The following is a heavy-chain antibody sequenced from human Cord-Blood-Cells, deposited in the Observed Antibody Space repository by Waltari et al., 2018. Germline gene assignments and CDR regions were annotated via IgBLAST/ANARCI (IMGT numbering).Heavy chain of an antibody. D-gene: IGHD6-13*01. CDR2: IYYSGST. J-gene: IGHJ3*02. CDR1: SGSISSSSYY. Sequence: QLHLQESGPGLVKPSETLSLTCTVSSGSISSSSYYWCWIRQPPGNGLEWIGSIYYSGSTYYNPARKSGVTLSVDPSKTQFSLKLGYVTAADTAVYYCARDGYSSSWYAFDIWGQGTMVTVSS. V-gene: IGHV4-39*02. CDR3: ARDGYSSSWYAFDI.